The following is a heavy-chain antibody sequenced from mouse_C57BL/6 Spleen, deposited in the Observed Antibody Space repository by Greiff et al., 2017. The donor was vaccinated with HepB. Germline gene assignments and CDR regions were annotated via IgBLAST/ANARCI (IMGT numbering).Heavy chain of an antibody. CDR2: INPNYGTT. CDR3: AIYGSSYEDYAMDY. J-gene: IGHJ4*01. CDR1: GYSFTDYN. Sequence: VQLKQSGPELVKPGASVKISCKASGYSFTDYNMNWVKQSNGKSLEWIGVINPNYGTTSYNQKFKGKATLTVDQSSSTAYMQLNSLTSEDSAVYYCAIYGSSYEDYAMDYWGQGTSVTVSS. D-gene: IGHD1-1*01. V-gene: IGHV1-39*01.